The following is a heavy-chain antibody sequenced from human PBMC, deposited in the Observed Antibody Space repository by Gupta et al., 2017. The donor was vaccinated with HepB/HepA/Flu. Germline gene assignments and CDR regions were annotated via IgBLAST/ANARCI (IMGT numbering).Heavy chain of an antibody. CDR3: ARRQYCTIDSCFRGQRAYDS. D-gene: IGHD2-8*01. J-gene: IGHJ3*01. Sequence: QLQMQESGPGLVKPWETLSLTCSVSGGSINLNTFHWAWIRQSPGKGLEWIGDIVYGGSTEYRPSLKSRVTISEDTSKNQFYLNLRSVTAADTAVYDGARRQYCTIDSCFRGQRAYDSGGQGTMVTVTS. CDR1: GGSINLNTFH. V-gene: IGHV4-39*01. CDR2: IVYGGST.